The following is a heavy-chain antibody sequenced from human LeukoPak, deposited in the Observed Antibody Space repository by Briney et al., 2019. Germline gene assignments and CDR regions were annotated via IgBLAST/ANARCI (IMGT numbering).Heavy chain of an antibody. CDR3: AKGIYSSGWSYFDY. J-gene: IGHJ4*01. V-gene: IGHV3-23*01. CDR1: GFTFSNSA. Sequence: GGSLRLSCAASGFTFSNSAMSWVRQAPGKGLEWVSTLSGSGVTTYYADSVKGRFTISRDNSKNTLYLQMNSLRAEDTAVYYCAKGIYSSGWSYFDYWGHGTLVTVSS. D-gene: IGHD6-19*01. CDR2: LSGSGVTT.